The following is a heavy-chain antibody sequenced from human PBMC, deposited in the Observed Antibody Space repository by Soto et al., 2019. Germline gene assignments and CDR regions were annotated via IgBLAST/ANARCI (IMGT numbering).Heavy chain of an antibody. CDR3: ARTGGTGYDDY. CDR1: GFTFFSYA. J-gene: IGHJ4*02. V-gene: IGHV3-23*01. CDR2: ISGSGGST. D-gene: IGHD3-9*01. Sequence: GGSLRLSCAASGFTFFSYAMSWVRQAPGKGLEWVSGISGSGGSTYYADSVKGRFTISRDNSKNTLYLQMNSLRAEDTAVYYCARTGGTGYDDYWGQGTLVTVSS.